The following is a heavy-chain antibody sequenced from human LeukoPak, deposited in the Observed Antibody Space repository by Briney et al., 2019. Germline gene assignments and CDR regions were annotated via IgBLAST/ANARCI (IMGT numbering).Heavy chain of an antibody. CDR3: ARSEYDYVWGSYRYTHFDY. CDR2: ISAYNGNT. V-gene: IGHV1-18*04. D-gene: IGHD3-16*02. CDR1: GYTFTGYY. Sequence: ASVKVSCKASGYTFTGYYMHWVRQAPGQGLEWMGWISAYNGNTNYAQKLQGRVTMTTDTSTSTAYMELRSLRSDDTAVYYCARSEYDYVWGSYRYTHFDYWGQGTLVTVSS. J-gene: IGHJ4*02.